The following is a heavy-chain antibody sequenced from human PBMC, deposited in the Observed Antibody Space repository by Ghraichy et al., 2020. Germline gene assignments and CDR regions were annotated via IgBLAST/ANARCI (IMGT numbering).Heavy chain of an antibody. D-gene: IGHD2-2*01. CDR2: ISGSGGST. CDR1: GFTFSSYA. J-gene: IGHJ6*02. CDR3: AKSLYCSSTSCYYYYYGMDV. Sequence: GESLNISCAASGFTFSSYAMSWVRQAPGKGLEWVSAISGSGGSTYYADSVKGRFTISRDNSKNTLYLQMNSLRAEDTAVYYCAKSLYCSSTSCYYYYYGMDVWGQGTTVTVSS. V-gene: IGHV3-23*01.